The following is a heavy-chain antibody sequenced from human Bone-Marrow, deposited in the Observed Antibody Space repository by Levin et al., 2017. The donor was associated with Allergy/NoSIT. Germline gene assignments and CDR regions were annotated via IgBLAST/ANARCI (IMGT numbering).Heavy chain of an antibody. CDR1: GFTFSSYG. V-gene: IGHV3-30*18. J-gene: IGHJ4*02. CDR3: AKEGRGEMATTQRLYFDY. Sequence: SGGSLRLSCAASGFTFSSYGMHWVRQAPGKGLEWVAVISYDGSNKYYADSVKGRFTISRDNSKNTLYLQMNSLRAEDTAVYYCAKEGRGEMATTQRLYFDYWGQGTLVTVSS. D-gene: IGHD5-24*01. CDR2: ISYDGSNK.